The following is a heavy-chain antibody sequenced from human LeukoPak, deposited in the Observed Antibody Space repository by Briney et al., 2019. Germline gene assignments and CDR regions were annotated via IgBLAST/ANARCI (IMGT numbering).Heavy chain of an antibody. D-gene: IGHD5-18*01. CDR3: AREGGYSYGWQGYYYYMDV. CDR1: GFTFSSYS. V-gene: IGHV3-21*01. Sequence: GGSLSLSCAASGFTFSSYSMNLVRQAPGKGLEGVSSISSSSSYIYYADAVKGRFTIPRDNAKNSLYLQMNSLRAEDTAVYYCAREGGYSYGWQGYYYYMDVWGKGTTVTVSS. J-gene: IGHJ6*03. CDR2: ISSSSSYI.